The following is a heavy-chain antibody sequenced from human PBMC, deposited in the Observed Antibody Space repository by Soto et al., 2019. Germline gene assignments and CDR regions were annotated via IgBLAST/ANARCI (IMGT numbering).Heavy chain of an antibody. CDR1: GGTFSSYA. J-gene: IGHJ5*02. V-gene: IGHV1-69*13. CDR2: IIPIFGTA. D-gene: IGHD3-10*01. CDR3: SRLSRNRATREGFDP. Sequence: RASVKVSCKASGGTFSSYAISWVRQAPGQGLEWMGGIIPIFGTANYAQKFQGRVTMTADESTSTAYMELTSLTSEDTAVYYCSRLSRNRATREGFDPWGQGTLVTVSS.